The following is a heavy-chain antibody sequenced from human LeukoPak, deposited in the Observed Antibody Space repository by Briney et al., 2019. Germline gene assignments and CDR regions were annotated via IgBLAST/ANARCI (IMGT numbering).Heavy chain of an antibody. CDR1: GGSINKYY. Sequence: SETLSLTCTVSGGSINKYYWSWIRQSPGKGLEWLGYVHDSAGTIYNPSLKSRVTISVGTSKTQFSLTVTSVTTADTAVYYCAKGRKDFDTNLGLFDSWGEGILVTVSS. V-gene: IGHV4-59*01. D-gene: IGHD3-9*01. J-gene: IGHJ4*02. CDR2: VHDSAGT. CDR3: AKGRKDFDTNLGLFDS.